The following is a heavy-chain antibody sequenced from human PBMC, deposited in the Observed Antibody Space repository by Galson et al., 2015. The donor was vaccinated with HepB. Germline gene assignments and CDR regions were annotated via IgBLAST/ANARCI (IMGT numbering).Heavy chain of an antibody. CDR2: ISSSSSYI. D-gene: IGHD6-13*01. V-gene: IGHV3-21*01. CDR3: ASWLGALAAAGRGGAFDI. CDR1: GFTFSSYS. Sequence: SLRLSCAASGFTFSSYSMNWVRQAPGKGLEWVSSISSSSSYIYYADSVKGRFTISRDNAKNSLYLQMNSLRAEDTAVYYCASWLGALAAAGRGGAFDIWGQGTMVTVSS. J-gene: IGHJ3*02.